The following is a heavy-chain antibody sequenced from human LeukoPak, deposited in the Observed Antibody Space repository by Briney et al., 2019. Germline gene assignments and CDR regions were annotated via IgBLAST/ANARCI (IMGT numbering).Heavy chain of an antibody. CDR1: GFTFSRYA. CDR2: ISGSGGST. Sequence: GGSLRLSCAASGFTFSRYAMSWVRQAPGKGLEWVSAISGSGGSTYYADSVKGRFTISRDNSKNTLYLQMNSLRAEDTAVYYCAIHSSSWYFDYWGQGTLVTVSS. V-gene: IGHV3-23*01. D-gene: IGHD6-13*01. CDR3: AIHSSSWYFDY. J-gene: IGHJ4*02.